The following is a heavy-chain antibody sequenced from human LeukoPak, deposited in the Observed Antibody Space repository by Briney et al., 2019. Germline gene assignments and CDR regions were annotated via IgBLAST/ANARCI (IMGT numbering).Heavy chain of an antibody. J-gene: IGHJ4*02. D-gene: IGHD6-13*01. CDR2: ISDSGGST. Sequence: GVSLRLSCAASGFTFSSYAMSWVRQAPGKGLEWVSGISDSGGSTYYADSVKGRFTISRDNSKNTLYLQMSTLRAEDTAVYYCVKSSGSSWYMFDYWGQGTLVTVSS. CDR1: GFTFSSYA. V-gene: IGHV3-23*01. CDR3: VKSSGSSWYMFDY.